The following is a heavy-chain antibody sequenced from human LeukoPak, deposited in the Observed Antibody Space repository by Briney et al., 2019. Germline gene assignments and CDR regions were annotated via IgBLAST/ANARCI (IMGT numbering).Heavy chain of an antibody. V-gene: IGHV4-39*07. D-gene: IGHD3-22*01. Sequence: SVTLSLTCTVSGGSISSSSYYWGWIRQPPGKGLEWIGSIYYSGSTYYNPSLKSRVTISVDTSKNQFSLKLSSVTAADTAVYYCARDGSLRYYYDSSGYRPFDYWGQGTLVTVSS. J-gene: IGHJ4*02. CDR3: ARDGSLRYYYDSSGYRPFDY. CDR2: IYYSGST. CDR1: GGSISSSSYY.